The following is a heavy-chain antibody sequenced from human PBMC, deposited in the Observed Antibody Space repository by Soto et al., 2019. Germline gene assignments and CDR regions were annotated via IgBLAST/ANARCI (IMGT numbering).Heavy chain of an antibody. CDR2: IYYSGST. J-gene: IGHJ1*01. V-gene: IGHV4-31*03. Sequence: QVQLQEPGPGLVKPSQTLSLTCTVSGGSISSGGYYWSWIRQHPGKGLEWIGYIYYSGSTYYNPSLKSRVTISVDTSKNQFSLKLSSVTAADTAVYYCARGARQQLVDSAEYFQHWGQGTLVTVSS. CDR3: ARGARQQLVDSAEYFQH. D-gene: IGHD6-13*01. CDR1: GGSISSGGYY.